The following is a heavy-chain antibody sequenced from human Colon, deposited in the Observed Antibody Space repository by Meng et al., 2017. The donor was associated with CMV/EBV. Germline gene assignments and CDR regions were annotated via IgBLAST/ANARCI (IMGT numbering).Heavy chain of an antibody. Sequence: GGSLRLSYAASGFNFRSSAMSWVRQAPGKGLEWVSSISGGGTSTYYADSVKGRFTISRDTPKNTLFLQLNSLRAEDTAVYYCAKGVIAVGQRHYFDHWGQGTLVTVSS. J-gene: IGHJ4*02. CDR3: AKGVIAVGQRHYFDH. CDR2: ISGGGTST. D-gene: IGHD6-19*01. V-gene: IGHV3-23*01. CDR1: GFNFRSSA.